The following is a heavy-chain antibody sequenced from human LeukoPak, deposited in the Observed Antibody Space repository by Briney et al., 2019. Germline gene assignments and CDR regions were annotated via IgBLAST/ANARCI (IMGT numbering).Heavy chain of an antibody. Sequence: GGSLRLSCAASGFTFSTYWMSWVRQAPGKGLEWVANIKQDGSQKYYVDSVKGRFTISRDNAKNSLYLQMNSLRGKDTAVYYCAREIIAAGGEDYWGQGTLVTVSS. V-gene: IGHV3-7*01. CDR3: AREIIAAGGEDY. CDR1: GFTFSTYW. J-gene: IGHJ4*02. D-gene: IGHD6-25*01. CDR2: IKQDGSQK.